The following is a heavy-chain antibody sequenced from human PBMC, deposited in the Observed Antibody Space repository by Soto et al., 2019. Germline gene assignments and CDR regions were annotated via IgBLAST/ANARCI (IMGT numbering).Heavy chain of an antibody. D-gene: IGHD2-15*01. V-gene: IGHV3-11*01. J-gene: IGHJ5*02. CDR1: GFTFSDDY. CDR3: ARRGSAYNWFDP. CDR2: ISGTGSTT. Sequence: QVQLVESGGGLVKPGGSLRLSCVGSGFTFSDDYIMWILQAPGKGLEWVSYISGTGSTTYYTDSVKGRFTISRDNAKNTLYLQMSNLGAEDTAVYYCARRGSAYNWFDPWGQGTLVTVSS.